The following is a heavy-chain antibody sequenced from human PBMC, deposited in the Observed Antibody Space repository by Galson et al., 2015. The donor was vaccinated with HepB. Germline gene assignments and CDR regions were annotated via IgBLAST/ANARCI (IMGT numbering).Heavy chain of an antibody. J-gene: IGHJ4*02. Sequence: SVKVSCKASGYTFTSYYMHWVRQAPGQGLEWMGIINPSGGSTIYAQKFQGRVTMTRDTSRSTVYMELSSLRSEDTAMYYCARDPPRIVAAATHPAYYFDSWGQGTLVTVSS. D-gene: IGHD6-13*01. CDR2: INPSGGST. V-gene: IGHV1-46*01. CDR3: ARDPPRIVAAATHPAYYFDS. CDR1: GYTFTSYY.